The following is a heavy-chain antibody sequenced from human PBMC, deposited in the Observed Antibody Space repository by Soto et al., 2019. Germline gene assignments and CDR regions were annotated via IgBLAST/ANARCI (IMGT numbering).Heavy chain of an antibody. V-gene: IGHV3-33*01. CDR2: IWYDGSNK. J-gene: IGHJ5*02. Sequence: QVQLVESGGGVVQPGRSLRLSCAASGFIFNEYGMHWVRQAPGKGLEWVAVIWYDGSNKYYADSVKGRFTFSRDNSKNTMCLQINSLRVEDTAIYYCARWGCSGSNCNLNQRSFDLWGQGTLVTVSS. CDR1: GFIFNEYG. D-gene: IGHD2-15*01. CDR3: ARWGCSGSNCNLNQRSFDL.